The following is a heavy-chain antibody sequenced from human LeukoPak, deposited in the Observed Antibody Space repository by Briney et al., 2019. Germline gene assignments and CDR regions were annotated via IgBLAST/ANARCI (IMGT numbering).Heavy chain of an antibody. CDR2: IYYSGIT. V-gene: IGHV4-59*01. CDR3: ARGVDVGGWYGTFDY. J-gene: IGHJ4*02. CDR1: GGSISTYY. D-gene: IGHD6-19*01. Sequence: SETLSLTCSVSGGSISTYYWYWIRQPPGKGLEWIGYIYYSGITKYNPSLKSRVTISVDTPKNQFSLKLTSMTAADTAVYYCARGVDVGGWYGTFDYWGQGILVTVSS.